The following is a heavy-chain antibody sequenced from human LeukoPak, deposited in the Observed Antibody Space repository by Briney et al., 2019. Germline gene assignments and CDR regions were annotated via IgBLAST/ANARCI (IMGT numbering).Heavy chain of an antibody. V-gene: IGHV3-15*07. CDR2: IKSKTDGGTT. J-gene: IGHJ4*02. CDR3: TTDRDPYSSGWYARDY. CDR1: GFTFSNAW. Sequence: PGGSLRLSCAASGFTFSNAWMNWVRQAPGKGLEWVGRIKSKTDGGTTDYAAPVKGRFTISRDDSKNTLYLQTNSLKTEDTAVYYCTTDRDPYSSGWYARDYWGXGTLVTVSS. D-gene: IGHD6-19*01.